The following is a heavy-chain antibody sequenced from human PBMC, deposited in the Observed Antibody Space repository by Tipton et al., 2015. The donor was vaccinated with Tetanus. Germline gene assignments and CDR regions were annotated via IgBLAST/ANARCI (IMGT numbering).Heavy chain of an antibody. Sequence: SLRLSCATSGLFFKNAWMNWVRQAPGEGLEWVAVSWYDGTDKYYADSVKGRFTISRDNSKNILYLQMNSLRAEDTAVYYCAREADCSGGSCFSGGFDNWGQGTQVTVSS. CDR3: AREADCSGGSCFSGGFDN. CDR2: SWYDGTDK. J-gene: IGHJ4*02. V-gene: IGHV3-33*08. D-gene: IGHD2-15*01. CDR1: GLFFKNAW.